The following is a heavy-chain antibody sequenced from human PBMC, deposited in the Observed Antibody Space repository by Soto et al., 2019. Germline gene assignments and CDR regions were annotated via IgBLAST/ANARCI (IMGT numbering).Heavy chain of an antibody. D-gene: IGHD3-22*01. J-gene: IGHJ4*02. Sequence: QVQLVKSGAEVKKPGSSVKVSCKASGGTFSSYISWVRQAPGQGLEWMGRIIPILGIANYARKFQGRVTXTXAXSXXTAYMELSSLRSEDTAVYYCARLLYYDSSGYPVDYWGQGTLVTVSS. V-gene: IGHV1-69*02. CDR1: GGTFSSY. CDR2: IIPILGIA. CDR3: ARLLYYDSSGYPVDY.